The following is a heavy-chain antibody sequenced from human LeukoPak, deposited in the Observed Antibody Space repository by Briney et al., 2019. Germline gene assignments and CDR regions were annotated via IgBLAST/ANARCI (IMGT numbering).Heavy chain of an antibody. CDR3: ATSRLVPAAIEEYYFDY. D-gene: IGHD2-2*01. CDR1: GYTFTGYY. CDR2: INPNSGGT. V-gene: IGHV1-2*02. Sequence: ASVKVSCKASGYTFTGYYMHWVRQAPGQGLEWMGWINPNSGGTNYAQKFQGRVTMTRDTSISTAYMELSRLRSDDTAVYYCATSRLVPAAIEEYYFDYWGQGTLVTVSS. J-gene: IGHJ4*02.